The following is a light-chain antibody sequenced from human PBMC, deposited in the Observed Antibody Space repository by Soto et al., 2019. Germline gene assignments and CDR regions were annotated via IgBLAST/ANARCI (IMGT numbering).Light chain of an antibody. CDR3: QQYGHSLWT. J-gene: IGKJ1*01. CDR1: QGIGST. CDR2: GAS. Sequence: EIVLTQSPSTLSVSPGERVTLYCRASQGIGSTLAWYRQQPGQAPRLLIYGASSRATGIPDRFSGSGSGTDFTLTISRLEPEDYAVYYCQQYGHSLWTFGQGTKVDIK. V-gene: IGKV3-20*01.